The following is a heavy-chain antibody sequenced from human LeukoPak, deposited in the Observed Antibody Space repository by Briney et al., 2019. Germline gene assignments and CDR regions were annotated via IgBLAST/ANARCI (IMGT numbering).Heavy chain of an antibody. D-gene: IGHD3-10*01. CDR1: GGSISNLNYY. CDR3: ARGSPKSSKYYYGLGSWIDY. J-gene: IGHJ4*02. V-gene: IGHV4-61*02. CDR2: IYASGST. Sequence: SETLSLTCTVSGGSISNLNYYWSWIRQPAGKGLEWIGRIYASGSTNYNPSLKSRVTISVDTSKNQFSLKLSSVTAADTAVYYCARGSPKSSKYYYGLGSWIDYWGQGTLVTVSS.